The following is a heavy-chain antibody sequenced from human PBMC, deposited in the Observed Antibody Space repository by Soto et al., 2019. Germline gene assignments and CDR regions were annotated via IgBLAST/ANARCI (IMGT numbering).Heavy chain of an antibody. CDR3: ARGDYYYDCSGYVAFFFSHVVV. D-gene: IGHD3-22*01. Sequence: QVQLQESGPGLVKPSGTLSLTCAVSGGSISSSDWWTWVRQPPGKGLEWIGDIDHSGSTNYNPSLLVQDTISINKSKKQFPLKLGSVTAAETAVYYSARGDYYYDCSGYVAFFFSHVVVCGQGTTVTVSS. CDR1: GGSISSSDW. J-gene: IGHJ6*02. V-gene: IGHV4-4*02. CDR2: IDHSGST.